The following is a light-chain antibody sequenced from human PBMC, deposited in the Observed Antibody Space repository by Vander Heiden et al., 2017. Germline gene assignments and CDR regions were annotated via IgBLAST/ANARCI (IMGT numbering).Light chain of an antibody. J-gene: IGKJ3*01. V-gene: IGKV3-20*01. Sequence: IVLTQSPGTLSLSPGERATLSCRASQSVSSSYLAWYQQKPGQAPRLLIYGASSRATGIPDRFSGSGSGTDFTLTISRLEPEDYAVYYCQQDGSSPFTFDHGTKVDIK. CDR3: QQDGSSPFT. CDR1: QSVSSSY. CDR2: GAS.